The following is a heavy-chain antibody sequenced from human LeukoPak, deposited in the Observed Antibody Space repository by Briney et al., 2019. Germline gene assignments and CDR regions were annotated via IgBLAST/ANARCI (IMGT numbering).Heavy chain of an antibody. V-gene: IGHV3-74*03. Sequence: GGSLRLSCAASGLTFSGHGMHWVRQSAGKGLMWVSGISADGGRITYADSVKGRFTITRDNARSTLFLQMDSLRDEDAAVYYCVRGGGSSAYYYYFDYWGQGSLVTVS. D-gene: IGHD6-19*01. CDR2: ISADGGRI. CDR3: VRGGGSSAYYYYFDY. J-gene: IGHJ4*02. CDR1: GLTFSGHG.